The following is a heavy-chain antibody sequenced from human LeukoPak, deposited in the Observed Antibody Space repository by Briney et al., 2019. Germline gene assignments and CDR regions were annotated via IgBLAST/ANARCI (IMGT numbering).Heavy chain of an antibody. CDR2: ISAYNGDT. J-gene: IGHJ4*02. D-gene: IGHD5-18*01. Sequence: ASVKVSCKASGYTFNMHNIIWVRQAPGQGLEWMGWISAYNGDTKYAQKFQGRVTMTTDTSTSTDYMEVRSLRAENTAAYYCARDRLGTAMVTATYFDYWGQGTLVTVAS. CDR3: ARDRLGTAMVTATYFDY. CDR1: GYTFNMHN. V-gene: IGHV1-18*04.